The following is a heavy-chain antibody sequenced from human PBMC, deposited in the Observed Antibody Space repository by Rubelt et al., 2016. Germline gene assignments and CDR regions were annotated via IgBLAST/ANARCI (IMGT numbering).Heavy chain of an antibody. D-gene: IGHD6-6*01. CDR1: GGSISTYY. Sequence: QVQLQESGPGLVKPSETLSLTCTVSGGSISTYYWSWIRQPPGKGLEWIGEISHRGSTSYNPSLKSRVTFSVDSSKNQFSLKGNSVTAADTAVYYCARGDIAARLQYWGQGTLVTVSS. CDR2: ISHRGST. J-gene: IGHJ4*02. CDR3: ARGDIAARLQY. V-gene: IGHV4-34*01.